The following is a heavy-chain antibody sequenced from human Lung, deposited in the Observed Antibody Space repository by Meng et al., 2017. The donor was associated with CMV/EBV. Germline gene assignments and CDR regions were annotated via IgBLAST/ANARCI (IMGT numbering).Heavy chain of an antibody. J-gene: IGHJ5*02. Sequence: VSGASISSSAHSWTWIRQHPGKGLEWIGYIYYSGSTYSNPSLKSRVTISVETSKNQFSLRLISVTAADTAVYYCARLGGFLNWFDPWGQGTLVTVSS. V-gene: IGHV4-31*02. CDR1: GASISSSAHS. CDR2: IYYSGST. CDR3: ARLGGFLNWFDP. D-gene: IGHD2-15*01.